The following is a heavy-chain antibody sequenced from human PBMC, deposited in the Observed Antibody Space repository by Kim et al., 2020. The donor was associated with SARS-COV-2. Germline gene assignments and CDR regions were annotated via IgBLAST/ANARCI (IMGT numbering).Heavy chain of an antibody. CDR3: ARDYGDWG. V-gene: IGHV3-53*01. CDR2: GST. D-gene: IGHD4-17*01. J-gene: IGHJ4*02. Sequence: GSTTYARSGKGRFTISRDQYKNTRYLQMNGLGAEDTAVYYCARDYGDWGWGQGTLVTVSS.